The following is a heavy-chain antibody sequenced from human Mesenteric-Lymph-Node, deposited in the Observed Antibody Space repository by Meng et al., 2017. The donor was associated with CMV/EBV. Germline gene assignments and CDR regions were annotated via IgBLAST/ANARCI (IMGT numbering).Heavy chain of an antibody. D-gene: IGHD1-14*01. CDR2: ISSSSSTI. Sequence: GESLKISCAASGFTFSSYSMNWVRQAPGKGLEWVSYISSSSSTIYYADSAKGRFTISRDNAKNSLYLQMNSLRAEDTAVYYCARDLTPIMLDYYYGMDVWGQGTTVTVSS. CDR1: GFTFSSYS. J-gene: IGHJ6*02. V-gene: IGHV3-48*04. CDR3: ARDLTPIMLDYYYGMDV.